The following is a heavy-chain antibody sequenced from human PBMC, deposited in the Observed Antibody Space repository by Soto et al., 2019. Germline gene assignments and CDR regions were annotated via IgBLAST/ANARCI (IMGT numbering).Heavy chain of an antibody. V-gene: IGHV3-30*03. J-gene: IGHJ4*02. D-gene: IGHD2-15*01. CDR3: VGGQYYFDY. CDR2: ISYDGRDK. Sequence: QVQLVESGGGVVQPGRSLRLSCAASGFPLPSYGMHWVREGPDKGMEWGAIISYDGRDKYYADSVKVRFTISRDNSKNTLYLPMNSLRPEDTALYYGVGGQYYFDYRGQGTLVIVSS. CDR1: GFPLPSYG.